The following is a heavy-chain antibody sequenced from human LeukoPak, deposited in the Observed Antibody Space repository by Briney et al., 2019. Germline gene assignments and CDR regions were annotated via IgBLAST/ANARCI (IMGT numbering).Heavy chain of an antibody. V-gene: IGHV1-18*01. J-gene: IGHJ4*02. CDR2: ISAYNGNT. Sequence: ASAKVSCKASGYTFTSYGISWVRQAPGQGLEWMGWISAYNGNTNYAQKLQGRVTMTIDTSTSTAYMELRSLRSDDTAVYYCARDFLYSGSYYTPGDYWGQGTLVTVSS. CDR1: GYTFTSYG. CDR3: ARDFLYSGSYYTPGDY. D-gene: IGHD1-26*01.